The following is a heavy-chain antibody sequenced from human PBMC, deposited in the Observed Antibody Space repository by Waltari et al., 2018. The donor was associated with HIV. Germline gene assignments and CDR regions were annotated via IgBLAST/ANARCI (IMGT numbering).Heavy chain of an antibody. CDR3: AREHDYGDSSPGDY. D-gene: IGHD4-17*01. CDR1: GFTFSSYG. Sequence: QVQLVESGGGVVQPGRSLRLSCAASGFTFSSYGMHWVRQAPGKGLEWVAVIWYDGSNKYYADSVKGRFTISRDNSKNTLYLQMNSLRAEDTAVYYCAREHDYGDSSPGDYWGQGTLVTVSS. J-gene: IGHJ4*02. CDR2: IWYDGSNK. V-gene: IGHV3-33*01.